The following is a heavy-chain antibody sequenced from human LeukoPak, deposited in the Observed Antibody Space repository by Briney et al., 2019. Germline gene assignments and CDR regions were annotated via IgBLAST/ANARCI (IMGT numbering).Heavy chain of an antibody. D-gene: IGHD1-26*01. J-gene: IGHJ3*02. Sequence: GASVKVSCKASGGTFSSYAISWVRQAPGQGLEWMGGIIPIFGTANYAQKFQGRVTITADESTSTAYMELSSLRSEDTAVYYCARAVVGANDAFDIWGQGTMVTVSS. V-gene: IGHV1-69*13. CDR1: GGTFSSYA. CDR3: ARAVVGANDAFDI. CDR2: IIPIFGTA.